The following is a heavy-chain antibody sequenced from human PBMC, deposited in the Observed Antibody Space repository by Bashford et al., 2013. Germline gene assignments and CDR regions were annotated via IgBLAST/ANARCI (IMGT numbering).Heavy chain of an antibody. CDR3: SRQDGSSLYYVRYGR. Sequence: GSLRLSCAASGFTFSGSAMYWVRQASGKGLEWVGRIRSKANGYATAYAASVRGRFTISRDEFKEHGVSANEQPRKPXTRPFNYCSRQDGSSLYYVRYGR. J-gene: IGHJ6*01. CDR1: GFTFSGSA. D-gene: IGHD6-13*01. CDR2: IRSKANGYAT. V-gene: IGHV3-73*01.